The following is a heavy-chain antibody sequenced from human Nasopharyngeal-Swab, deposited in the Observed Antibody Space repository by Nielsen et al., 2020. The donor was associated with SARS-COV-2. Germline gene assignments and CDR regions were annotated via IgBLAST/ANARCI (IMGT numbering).Heavy chain of an antibody. Sequence: ASVKVSRKASGYTFTSYGISWVRQAPAQGLEWMGWISAYNGRTYYAQKFQGRVTMTTDTSTSTAYMDLRSLRSDDTAVYYCARDPRGPDYWGQGTLVTVSS. J-gene: IGHJ4*02. D-gene: IGHD6-25*01. V-gene: IGHV1-18*01. CDR2: ISAYNGRT. CDR1: GYTFTSYG. CDR3: ARDPRGPDY.